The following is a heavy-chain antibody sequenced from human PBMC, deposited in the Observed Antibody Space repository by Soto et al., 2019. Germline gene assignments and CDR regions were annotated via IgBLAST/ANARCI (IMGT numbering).Heavy chain of an antibody. D-gene: IGHD5-18*01. V-gene: IGHV4-30-4*01. J-gene: IGHJ5*02. Sequence: QVQLQESGPGLVKPSQTLSLTCTVSGGSISSGDYYWSWIRQPPGKGLEWIGYIYYSGSTYYNPSLKSRVTISVDTSKNQFSLKLSSVTAADTAVYYCARGREYSYGYPHWFDPWGQGTLVTVSS. CDR2: IYYSGST. CDR3: ARGREYSYGYPHWFDP. CDR1: GGSISSGDYY.